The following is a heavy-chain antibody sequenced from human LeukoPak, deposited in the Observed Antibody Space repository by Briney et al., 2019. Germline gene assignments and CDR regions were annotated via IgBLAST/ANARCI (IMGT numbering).Heavy chain of an antibody. CDR3: SSHSRSGHFYFYYMVV. CDR2: IYTSGST. Sequence: SETLSLTCTVSGGSISSGSYYWSWIRQPAGKGLEWIGRIYTSGSTNYNPSLKSRVTISVDTSKNQFSLKLSSVTAADTAVYYCSSHSRSGHFYFYYMVVWGKGTTVTVSS. D-gene: IGHD6-6*01. V-gene: IGHV4-61*02. CDR1: GGSISSGSYY. J-gene: IGHJ6*03.